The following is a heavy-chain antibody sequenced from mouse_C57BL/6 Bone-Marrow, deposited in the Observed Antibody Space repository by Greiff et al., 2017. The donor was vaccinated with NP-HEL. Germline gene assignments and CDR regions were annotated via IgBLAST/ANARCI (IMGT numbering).Heavy chain of an antibody. J-gene: IGHJ4*01. D-gene: IGHD4-1*02. CDR2: INPSSGYT. Sequence: VQGVESGAELAKPGASVKLSCKASGYTFTSYWMHWVKQRPGQGLEWIGYINPSSGYTKYNQKFKDKATLTADKSSSTAYRQLSSLTYEDSAVYYCARYRASTGTRAMDYWGQGTSVTVSS. CDR3: ARYRASTGTRAMDY. V-gene: IGHV1-7*01. CDR1: GYTFTSYW.